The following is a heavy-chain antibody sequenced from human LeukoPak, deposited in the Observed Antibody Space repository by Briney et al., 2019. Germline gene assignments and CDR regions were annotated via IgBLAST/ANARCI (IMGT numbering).Heavy chain of an antibody. CDR3: TWSGEAD. CDR2: IKKDGSER. CDR1: GFTVSSNY. D-gene: IGHD3-3*01. Sequence: GGSLRLSCAASGFTVSSNYMSWVRRAPGKGLEWVADIKKDGSERYYVDSVKGRFTISRDNAKNSPFLQMNSLRAEDTAVYYCTWSGEADWGQGTLVTVSS. J-gene: IGHJ4*02. V-gene: IGHV3-7*01.